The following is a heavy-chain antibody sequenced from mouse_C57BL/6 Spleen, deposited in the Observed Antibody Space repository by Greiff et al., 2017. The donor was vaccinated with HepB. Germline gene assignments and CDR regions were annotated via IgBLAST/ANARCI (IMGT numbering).Heavy chain of an antibody. CDR2: ISSGSSTI. V-gene: IGHV5-17*01. CDR1: GFTFSDYG. Sequence: DVKLVESGGGLVKPGGSLKLSCAASGFTFSDYGMHWVRQAPEKGLEWVAYISSGSSTIYYADTVKGRFTLSRDNAKNTLFLQMTSLRSEDTTMYYCARRNGSWFAYWGQGTLVTVSA. D-gene: IGHD2-1*01. CDR3: ARRNGSWFAY. J-gene: IGHJ3*01.